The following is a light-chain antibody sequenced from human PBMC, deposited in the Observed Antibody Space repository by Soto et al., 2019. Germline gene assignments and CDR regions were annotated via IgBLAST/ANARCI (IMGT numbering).Light chain of an antibody. CDR3: QQYNSYPYT. V-gene: IGKV1-5*03. J-gene: IGKJ2*01. CDR2: KAS. Sequence: DTQMTQSPSTLSASVGERVTITCRASQSISSWLAWYQQKPGKAPKLLIHKASTLASGVPSRFSGSGSGTEFTLTISSLQPDDFATYYCQQYNSYPYTFGQGTKLEIK. CDR1: QSISSW.